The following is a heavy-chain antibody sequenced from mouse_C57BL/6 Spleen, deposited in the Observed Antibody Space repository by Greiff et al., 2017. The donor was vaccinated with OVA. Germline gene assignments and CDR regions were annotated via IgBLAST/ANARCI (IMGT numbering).Heavy chain of an antibody. D-gene: IGHD2-4*01. CDR1: GYAFSSYW. V-gene: IGHV1-80*01. CDR3: AKLRRDGDYYAMDY. Sequence: VQLKESGAELVKPGASVKISCKASGYAFSSYWMNWVKQRPGKGLEWIGQIYPGDGDTNYNGKFKGKATLTADKSSSTAYMQLSSLTSEDSAVYFCAKLRRDGDYYAMDYWGQGTSVTVSS. J-gene: IGHJ4*01. CDR2: IYPGDGDT.